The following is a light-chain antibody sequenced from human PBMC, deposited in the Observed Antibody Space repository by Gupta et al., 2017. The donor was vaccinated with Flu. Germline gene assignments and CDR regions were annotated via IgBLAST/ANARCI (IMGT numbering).Light chain of an antibody. V-gene: IGKV1-5*03. CDR3: QQDVRLPYT. Sequence: DIQVTQSPPTLSASVGDRVSITCRASQSVDGYLAWYQQRPGRAPKLLMYQTSVLQNGVSSRFSGSGSGAAFTLTINNLQPDDFATYFCQQDVRLPYTFGQGTKV. J-gene: IGKJ2*01. CDR2: QTS. CDR1: QSVDGY.